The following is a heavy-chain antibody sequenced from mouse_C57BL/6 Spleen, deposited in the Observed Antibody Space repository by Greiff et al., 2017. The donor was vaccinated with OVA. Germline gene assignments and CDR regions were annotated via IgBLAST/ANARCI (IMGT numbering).Heavy chain of an antibody. Sequence: EVKLVESGGGLVQPGESLKLSCESNEYDFPSHDMSWVRQTPEKRLELVAAINSDGGSTYYPDTMERRFIISRDNTKKTLYLQMSRRRSEDTALDYCARQGEIYDGYYRFAYWGQGTLVTVSA. CDR2: INSDGGST. V-gene: IGHV5-2*01. J-gene: IGHJ3*01. D-gene: IGHD2-3*01. CDR3: ARQGEIYDGYYRFAY. CDR1: EYDFPSHD.